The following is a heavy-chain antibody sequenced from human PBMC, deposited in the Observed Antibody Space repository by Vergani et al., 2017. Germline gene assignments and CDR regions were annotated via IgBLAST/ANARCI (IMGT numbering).Heavy chain of an antibody. CDR1: GFTFSSYW. V-gene: IGHV3-74*01. CDR3: ARGKDCGGSSCSGSPYYGLDL. CDR2: INTDGSWT. J-gene: IGHJ6*02. Sequence: EVQLVESGGGLVQPGGSLRLSCAASGFTFSSYWMHWVRHTPEKGLVWVSRINTDGSWTTYADSVKGRFTISRDNAKNTLYLQMNSRRVEETAVYYCARGKDCGGSSCSGSPYYGLDLWGQGTTVTVSS. D-gene: IGHD2-15*01.